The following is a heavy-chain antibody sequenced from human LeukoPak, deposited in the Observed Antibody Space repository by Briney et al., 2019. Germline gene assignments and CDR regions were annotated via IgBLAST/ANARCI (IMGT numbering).Heavy chain of an antibody. J-gene: IGHJ4*02. D-gene: IGHD2-2*01. CDR3: ARAPITSPFYFDY. V-gene: IGHV3-20*04. CDR2: INWSGGST. CDR1: GFAFDEHG. Sequence: PGGSLRLSCTASGFAFDEHGMSRVRQVSGKGLEWVSGINWSGGSTGYADPLRGRFTISRDNAKNSLYLQMDSLRAEDTALYYCARAPITSPFYFDYWGQGTLVTVSS.